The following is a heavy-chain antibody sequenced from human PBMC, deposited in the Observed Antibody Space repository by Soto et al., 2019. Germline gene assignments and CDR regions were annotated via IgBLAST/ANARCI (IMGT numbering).Heavy chain of an antibody. Sequence: ASVKVSCKASGYTFNTFGVTWVRQAPGEGLEWMGCISGYGGKRDYSRKLQGRITLTADPSTSTSYMELRNLTSDDTAVYYCATAAYDLLTGYYNGGAFEIWGQGTMVTVSS. D-gene: IGHD3-9*01. CDR3: ATAAYDLLTGYYNGGAFEI. V-gene: IGHV1-18*01. J-gene: IGHJ3*02. CDR2: ISGYGGKR. CDR1: GYTFNTFG.